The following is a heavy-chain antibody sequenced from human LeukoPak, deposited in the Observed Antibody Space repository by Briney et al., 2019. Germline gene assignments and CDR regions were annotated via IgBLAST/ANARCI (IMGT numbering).Heavy chain of an antibody. CDR3: ASVNSASADY. CDR1: GGSVNSGTYY. D-gene: IGHD6-25*01. CDR2: IYYSGST. V-gene: IGHV4-61*01. J-gene: IGHJ4*02. Sequence: PSETLSLTCTVSGGSVNSGTYYWSWIRQPPGKGLEYIGYIYYSGSTNYNPSLKSRVTISVDTSKNQCSLKLSSVAAADTAVYYCASVNSASADYWGQGTLVTVSS.